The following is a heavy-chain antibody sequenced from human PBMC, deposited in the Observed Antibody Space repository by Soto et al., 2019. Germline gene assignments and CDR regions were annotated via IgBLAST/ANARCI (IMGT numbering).Heavy chain of an antibody. J-gene: IGHJ4*02. V-gene: IGHV3-30-3*01. D-gene: IGHD1-26*01. CDR3: ARDFGSLGATIDY. Sequence: GGSLRLSCAASGLTFSNYAMHWVRQAPGKGLEWVAVISYDGSNKYYADSVKGRFTISRDNSKNTLYLQMNSLRAEDTGVYYCARDFGSLGATIDYWGQGTLVTVSS. CDR1: GLTFSNYA. CDR2: ISYDGSNK.